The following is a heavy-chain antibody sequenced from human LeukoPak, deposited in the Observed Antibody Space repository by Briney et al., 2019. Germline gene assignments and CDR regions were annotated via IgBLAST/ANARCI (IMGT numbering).Heavy chain of an antibody. V-gene: IGHV4-59*01. CDR3: ARFNGYYYYYKDV. CDR2: IYYSGST. D-gene: IGHD2-8*01. J-gene: IGHJ6*03. CDR1: GGSISSYY. Sequence: SETLSLTCTVSGGSISSYYWSWIRQPPGKGLEWIGYIYYSGSTNYNPSLKSRVTISVDTSKNQFSLKLSSVTAADTAVYYCARFNGYYYYYKDVWGKGTTVTVSS.